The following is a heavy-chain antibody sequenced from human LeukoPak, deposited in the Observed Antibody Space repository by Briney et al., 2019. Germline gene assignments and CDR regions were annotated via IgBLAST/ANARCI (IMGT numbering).Heavy chain of an antibody. D-gene: IGHD3-10*01. V-gene: IGHV1-18*01. CDR2: ISAYNGNT. J-gene: IGHJ5*02. CDR3: ARVSGGSGRKGWFDP. Sequence: VASVKVSCKASGYTFTSYGISWVRQAPGQGLEWMGWISAYNGNTNYAQKLQGRVTMTTDTSTSTAYMELSSLRSEDTAVYYCARVSGGSGRKGWFDPWGQGTLVTVSS. CDR1: GYTFTSYG.